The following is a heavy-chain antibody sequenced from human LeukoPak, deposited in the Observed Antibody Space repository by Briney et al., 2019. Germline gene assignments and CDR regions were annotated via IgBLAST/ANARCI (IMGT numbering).Heavy chain of an antibody. CDR3: AVGGGRSWLNDC. CDR1: GFTFSSYE. CDR2: ISSSGSTI. D-gene: IGHD6-13*01. Sequence: GGSLRLSCAASGFTFSSYEMNWVRQAPGKGLEWVSYISSSGSTIYYADSVKGRFTISRDNAKNSLYLQMNSLRAEDTAVYYCAVGGGRSWLNDCWGQGTLVTVSS. V-gene: IGHV3-48*03. J-gene: IGHJ4*02.